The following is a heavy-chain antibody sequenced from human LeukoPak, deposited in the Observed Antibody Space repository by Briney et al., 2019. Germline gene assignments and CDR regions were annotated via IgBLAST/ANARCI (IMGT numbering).Heavy chain of an antibody. CDR1: VGSINLYF. D-gene: IGHD6-13*01. Sequence: PSETLSLTRTVSVGSINLYFWRWIRQPPGKGLEWIGDIYYTGSTNYNPSLKSRVTISVDTSKNQFSLKLNSVTAADTAVYFCARGGSSDWYAVSLDYWGQGTLVTVSS. CDR2: IYYTGST. V-gene: IGHV4-59*01. J-gene: IGHJ4*02. CDR3: ARGGSSDWYAVSLDY.